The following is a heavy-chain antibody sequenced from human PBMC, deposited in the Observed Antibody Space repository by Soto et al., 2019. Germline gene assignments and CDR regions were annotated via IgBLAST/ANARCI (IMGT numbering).Heavy chain of an antibody. CDR1: GYTFTSYA. V-gene: IGHV1-3*01. CDR2: INAGNANT. Sequence: AXVKVSCKASGYTFTSYAMHWVRQAPGQRLEWMGWINAGNANTKYSQKFQGRVTITRDTSASTVYMELSSLRSEDTAVYYCARATTVTTWDYFDYWGQGTLVTVSS. J-gene: IGHJ4*02. CDR3: ARATTVTTWDYFDY. D-gene: IGHD4-17*01.